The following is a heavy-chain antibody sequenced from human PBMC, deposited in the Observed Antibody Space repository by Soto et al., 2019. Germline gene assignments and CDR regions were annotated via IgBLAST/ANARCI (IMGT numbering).Heavy chain of an antibody. CDR3: ARALSSGYYSDAFDI. D-gene: IGHD3-22*01. V-gene: IGHV4-59*12. CDR2: SYYTGGI. J-gene: IGHJ3*02. CDR1: GGSIRSFY. Sequence: QVQLQQSGPGLVKPSETLSLTCTVSGGSIRSFYWSWIRQPPGKGLEWIGYSYYTGGIRYNPSLKSRVTISVDTSKNQCSLKLSSVNAADTAVYYCARALSSGYYSDAFDIWGQGTMVTVSS.